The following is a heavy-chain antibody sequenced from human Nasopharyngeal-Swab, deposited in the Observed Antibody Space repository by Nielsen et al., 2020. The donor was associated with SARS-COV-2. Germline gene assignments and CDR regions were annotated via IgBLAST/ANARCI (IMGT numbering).Heavy chain of an antibody. CDR2: INSDGSST. D-gene: IGHD1-26*01. CDR3: ARGWGSYPYYLEY. V-gene: IGHV3-74*01. J-gene: IGHJ4*02. Sequence: GESLKISCAASGFTFSSYWMHWVRQAPGKGLVWVSRINSDGSSTSYADSVKGRFTISRDNAKNTLYLQMNSLRAEDTAVYYCARGWGSYPYYLEYWGQGTLVTVSS. CDR1: GFTFSSYW.